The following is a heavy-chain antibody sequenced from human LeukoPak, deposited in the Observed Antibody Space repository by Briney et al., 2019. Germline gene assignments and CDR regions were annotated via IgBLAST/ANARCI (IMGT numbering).Heavy chain of an antibody. Sequence: PSETLSLTCAVYGGPFSGYYWSWIRQPPGKGLEWIGEINHSGSTNYNPSLKSRVTISVDTSKNQFSLKLSSVTAADTAVYYCARPRIAARHFDYWGQGTLVTISS. CDR2: INHSGST. CDR3: ARPRIAARHFDY. CDR1: GGPFSGYY. V-gene: IGHV4-34*01. J-gene: IGHJ4*02. D-gene: IGHD6-6*01.